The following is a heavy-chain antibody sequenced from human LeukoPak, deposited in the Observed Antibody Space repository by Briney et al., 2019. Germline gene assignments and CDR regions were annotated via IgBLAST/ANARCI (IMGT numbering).Heavy chain of an antibody. D-gene: IGHD2-2*03. V-gene: IGHV1-24*01. CDR1: GYTLTELS. J-gene: IGHJ5*02. CDR3: ATVLFVGYCSSTSCPNWFDP. Sequence: ASVKVSCKVSGYTLTELSMHWVRQAPGKGLEWMGGFDPEDGETIYAQKFQGRVTMTEDTSTDTAYMELSSLRSEDTAVYYCATVLFVGYCSSTSCPNWFDPWGQGTLVTVSS. CDR2: FDPEDGET.